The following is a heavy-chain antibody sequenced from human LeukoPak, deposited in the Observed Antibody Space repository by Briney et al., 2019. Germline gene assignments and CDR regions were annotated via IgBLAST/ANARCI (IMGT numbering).Heavy chain of an antibody. Sequence: SETLSLTCTVSGGSISSSSYYWGWIRQPPGKGLEWIGSIYYSGSTYYNPSLKSRVTISVDTSKNQFSLKLSSVTAADTAVYYCARTSSSGLVGGYYFDYWGQGTLVTVSS. CDR1: GGSISSSSYY. D-gene: IGHD6-19*01. CDR3: ARTSSSGLVGGYYFDY. V-gene: IGHV4-39*07. CDR2: IYYSGST. J-gene: IGHJ4*02.